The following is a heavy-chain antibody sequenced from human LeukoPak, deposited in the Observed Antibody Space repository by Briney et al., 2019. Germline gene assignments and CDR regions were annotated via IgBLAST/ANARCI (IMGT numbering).Heavy chain of an antibody. Sequence: GRSLRLSCAASGFTFSAYSLHWLRQAPGKGLEWVADLSYDGSNQYYADSVKGRFTISRDTSKNVLYLQMNSLGAEDTAVYYCVREYGIAAVGGLDVWGKGITVTVSS. CDR2: LSYDGSNQ. D-gene: IGHD6-25*01. CDR1: GFTFSAYS. CDR3: VREYGIAAVGGLDV. J-gene: IGHJ6*04. V-gene: IGHV3-30*04.